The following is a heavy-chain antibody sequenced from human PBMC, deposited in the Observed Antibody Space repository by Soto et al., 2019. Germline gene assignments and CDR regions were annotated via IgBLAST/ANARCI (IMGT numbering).Heavy chain of an antibody. CDR3: ARSITMVRGVSNGFDP. V-gene: IGHV4-4*08. CDR2: IHPGWGA. D-gene: IGHD3-10*01. J-gene: IGHJ5*02. Sequence: SETLSLTCTISGGSISAYYWGWIRQPPGKGLEWIGYIHPGWGANYNPSLKSRVTISVDTSKNQFSLKLSSVTAADTAVYYCARSITMVRGVSNGFDPWGQGTLVTVSS. CDR1: GGSISAYY.